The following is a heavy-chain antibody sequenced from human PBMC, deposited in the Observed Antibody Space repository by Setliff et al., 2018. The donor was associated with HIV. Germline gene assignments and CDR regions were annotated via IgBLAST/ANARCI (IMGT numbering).Heavy chain of an antibody. V-gene: IGHV4-34*01. CDR1: GGSFSGYY. Sequence: SETLSLTCAVYGGSFSGYYWNWIRQPPGKGLEWIGEINHRGSTNYNPSLKSRVTISVDTSKNQFSLNLSSVTAADTAVYYCARVPTSSWYVTTQRTKEYFQQWGQGTLVTVS. CDR3: ARVPTSSWYVTTQRTKEYFQQ. D-gene: IGHD6-13*01. J-gene: IGHJ1*01. CDR2: INHRGST.